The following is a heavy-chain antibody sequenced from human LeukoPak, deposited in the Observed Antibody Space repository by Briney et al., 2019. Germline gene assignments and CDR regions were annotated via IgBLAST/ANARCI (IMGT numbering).Heavy chain of an antibody. CDR3: TRVIVAVPGYFDYFDF. V-gene: IGHV3-7*01. CDR2: INEDGSNK. CDR1: GFSFSNHH. J-gene: IGHJ4*02. D-gene: IGHD6-19*01. Sequence: GGSLRLSCAASGFSFSNHHMRWIRQAPGKGLEWVANINEDGSNKWHLGSVKGRFTVSRDNARNALYLQMNSLRVEDTAVYYCTRVIVAVPGYFDYFDFWGQGALVTVSS.